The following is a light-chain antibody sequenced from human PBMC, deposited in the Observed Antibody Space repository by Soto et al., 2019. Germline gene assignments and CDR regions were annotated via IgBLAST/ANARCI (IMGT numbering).Light chain of an antibody. CDR2: WAS. CDR3: QQYCSSPWT. CDR1: QRVLYSSSNKNY. J-gene: IGKJ1*01. V-gene: IGKV4-1*01. Sequence: DIVMTQSPDSLAVSLGERATINCKSSQRVLYSSSNKNYLAWYQQKPGQPPKLLIYWASTRESGVPDRFSGSGSGTDVTLTISSLQAEDVAVYYCQQYCSSPWTFGQGTKVEIK.